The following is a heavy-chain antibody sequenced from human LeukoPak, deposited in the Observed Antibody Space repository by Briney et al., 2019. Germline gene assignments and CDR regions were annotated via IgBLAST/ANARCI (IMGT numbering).Heavy chain of an antibody. Sequence: PGGSLRLSCAASGFIFSSHWMHWVRQAPEKGLVWVSRINTDGSSTDYADSVKGRFTISRDNAKNTVYLQMNSLRAEDTAVYYCARGVSGTGPDNWGLGTKVTVS. CDR3: ARGVSGTGPDN. D-gene: IGHD5/OR15-5a*01. CDR1: GFIFSSHW. J-gene: IGHJ3*02. CDR2: INTDGSST. V-gene: IGHV3-74*01.